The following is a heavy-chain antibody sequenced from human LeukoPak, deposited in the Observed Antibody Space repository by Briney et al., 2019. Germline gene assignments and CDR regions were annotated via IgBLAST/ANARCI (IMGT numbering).Heavy chain of an antibody. V-gene: IGHV1-8*01. D-gene: IGHD2-2*01. J-gene: IGHJ4*02. CDR1: GYTFTSYD. CDR3: AKTRFGCSSTSCYGFDY. CDR2: MNPNSGNT. Sequence: EASVKVSCKASGYTFTSYDINWVRQATGQGLEWMGWMNPNSGNTGYAQKFQGRVTMTRNTSISTAYMELSSLRSEDTAVYYCAKTRFGCSSTSCYGFDYWGQGTLVTVSS.